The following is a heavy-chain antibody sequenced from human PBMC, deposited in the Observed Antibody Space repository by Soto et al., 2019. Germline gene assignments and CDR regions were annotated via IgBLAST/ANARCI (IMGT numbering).Heavy chain of an antibody. CDR3: ARSGYSYGSYNWFDP. V-gene: IGHV4-39*01. CDR2: IYYSGST. D-gene: IGHD5-18*01. J-gene: IGHJ5*02. Sequence: SETLSLTCTVSGGSISSSSYYWGWIRQPPGKGLEWIGSIYYSGSTYYNPSLKSRDTISVDTSKNQFTLKLSSVTAADTAVCYCARSGYSYGSYNWFDPWGQGTLVTVSS. CDR1: GGSISSSSYY.